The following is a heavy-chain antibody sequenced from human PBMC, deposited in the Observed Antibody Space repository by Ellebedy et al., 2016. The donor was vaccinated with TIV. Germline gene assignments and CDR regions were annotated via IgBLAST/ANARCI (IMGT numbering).Heavy chain of an antibody. Sequence: GGSLRLXXAASGFTFSSYGMHWVRQAPGKGLEWVAVIWYDGSNKYYADSVKGRFTISRDNSKNTLYLQMNSLRAEDTAVYYCARWTYDSSGYGMDVWGQGTTVTVSS. CDR2: IWYDGSNK. D-gene: IGHD3-22*01. V-gene: IGHV3-33*01. CDR1: GFTFSSYG. J-gene: IGHJ6*02. CDR3: ARWTYDSSGYGMDV.